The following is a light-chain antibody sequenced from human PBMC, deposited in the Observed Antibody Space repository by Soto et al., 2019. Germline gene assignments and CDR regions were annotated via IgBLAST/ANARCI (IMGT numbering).Light chain of an antibody. CDR2: GAS. CDR1: QSVNNNF. J-gene: IGKJ5*01. V-gene: IGKV3-20*01. CDR3: QQYGSSPIT. Sequence: ETVLPHSPGTLSFCSWEISTVSFSSSQSVNNNFLAWYQLRPGQAPRLXIYGASTRATGIPDRFSGSGSGTDFTLTISRLEPEDFAVYYCQQYGSSPITFGQVTRLEIK.